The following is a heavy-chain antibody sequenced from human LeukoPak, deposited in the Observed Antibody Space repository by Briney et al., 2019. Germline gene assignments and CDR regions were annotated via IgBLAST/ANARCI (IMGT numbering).Heavy chain of an antibody. V-gene: IGHV3-53*01. CDR1: GFTVSSDY. D-gene: IGHD6-13*01. CDR2: LYSGGST. CDR3: ARQEGSSSSPFDY. Sequence: GGSLRLSCAASGFTVSSDYMNWVRQAPGKGLEWVSVLYSGGSTYYADSVKGRFTISRDNSKNMLYLQMNSLRVEDTALYYCARQEGSSSSPFDYWGQGTLVTVSS. J-gene: IGHJ4*02.